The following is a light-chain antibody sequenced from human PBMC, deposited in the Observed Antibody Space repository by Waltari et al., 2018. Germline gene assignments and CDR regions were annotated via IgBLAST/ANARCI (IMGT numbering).Light chain of an antibody. V-gene: IGLV2-14*03. J-gene: IGLJ2*01. CDR1: SSDVGGYNP. Sequence: QSALTQPASVSGSPGQSITISCTGTSSDVGGYNPVSWYQDHPGQAPKVIIYDVSDRPSGISERFSGSKSGTTASLTISGLQAEDEADYYCSSQSSDNVVLFGGGTKLTVL. CDR3: SSQSSDNVVL. CDR2: DVS.